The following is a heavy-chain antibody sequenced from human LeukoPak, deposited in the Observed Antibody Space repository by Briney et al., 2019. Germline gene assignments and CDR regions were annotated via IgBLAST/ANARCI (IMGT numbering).Heavy chain of an antibody. CDR3: ARDTNWEAFDI. D-gene: IGHD7-27*01. Sequence: PSETLSLTCTVSGGSISSGDYYWSRIRQPPGKGLEWIGYIYYSGSTYYNPSLKSRVTISVDTSKNQFSLKLSSVTAADTAVYYCARDTNWEAFDIWGQGTMVTVSS. V-gene: IGHV4-30-4*01. J-gene: IGHJ3*02. CDR1: GGSISSGDYY. CDR2: IYYSGST.